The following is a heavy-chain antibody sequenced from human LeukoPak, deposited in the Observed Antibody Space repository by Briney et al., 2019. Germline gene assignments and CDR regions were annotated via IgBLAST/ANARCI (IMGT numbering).Heavy chain of an antibody. CDR2: INSDGSST. Sequence: GGSLRLSCAASGFTFSSYWMHWVRQAPGKGLVWVSRINSDGSSTTYADSVKGRFTISRDNAKNTLYLQMSSLRAEDTALYYCARWYCSSSCSEPHRLIDYWGQGTLVTVSS. D-gene: IGHD2-2*01. CDR1: GFTFSSYW. J-gene: IGHJ4*02. CDR3: ARWYCSSSCSEPHRLIDY. V-gene: IGHV3-74*01.